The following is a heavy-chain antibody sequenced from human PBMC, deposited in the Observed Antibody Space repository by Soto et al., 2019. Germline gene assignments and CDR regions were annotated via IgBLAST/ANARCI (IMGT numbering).Heavy chain of an antibody. CDR2: ISSSSNYI. Sequence: EVQLVESGGGLVKPGGSLRLSCTASGFTFSSYNMNWVRQAPGKGLEWVSSISSSSNYIYYADSMKGRFTISRDNAKNSLYRQKKSLRAEDTAVYYCRRENAYGDPNSVDYWGQGTLVTVSS. D-gene: IGHD4-17*01. J-gene: IGHJ4*02. V-gene: IGHV3-21*02. CDR1: GFTFSSYN. CDR3: RRENAYGDPNSVDY.